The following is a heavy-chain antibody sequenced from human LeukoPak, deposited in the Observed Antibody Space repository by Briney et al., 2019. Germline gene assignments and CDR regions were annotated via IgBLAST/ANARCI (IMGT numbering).Heavy chain of an antibody. CDR2: INPNSGGT. CDR1: GYTFTGYY. CDR3: ARDDRYRSGSYPRY. D-gene: IGHD3-10*01. V-gene: IGHV1-2*02. Sequence: ASVKVSCKASGYTFTGYYMHWVRQAPGQGLEWMGWINPNSGGTNYAQKFQGRVTMTRDTSISTAYMELSRLRSDDTAVYYCARDDRYRSGSYPRYWGQGTLVTVSS. J-gene: IGHJ4*02.